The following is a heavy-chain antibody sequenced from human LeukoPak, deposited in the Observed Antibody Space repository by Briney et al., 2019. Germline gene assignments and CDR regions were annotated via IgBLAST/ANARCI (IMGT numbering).Heavy chain of an antibody. CDR2: INPNSGGT. CDR1: GYTFTGYY. Sequence: ASVNVSCKASGYTFTGYYMHGVRQAPGQGLEWMGWINPNSGGTNYAQKFQGRVTMTRDPSICTAYMELSRLRSDDTAVYYCARDSDGYNYGYWGQGTLVTVSS. J-gene: IGHJ4*02. CDR3: ARDSDGYNYGY. V-gene: IGHV1-2*02. D-gene: IGHD5-24*01.